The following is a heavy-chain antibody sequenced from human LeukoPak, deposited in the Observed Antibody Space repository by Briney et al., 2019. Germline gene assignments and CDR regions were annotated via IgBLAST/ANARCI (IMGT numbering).Heavy chain of an antibody. V-gene: IGHV3-30*02. CDR2: IRYDGSNK. Sequence: GGSLRLSCAASGFTFNSFGIHWVRQAPGKGLEWVAFIRYDGSNKYYADSVKGRFTISRDNSKNTLYLQMNSLRAEDTAVYYCAKDYPLLVIVPAAIFDYWGQGTLVTVSS. D-gene: IGHD2-2*01. J-gene: IGHJ4*02. CDR1: GFTFNSFG. CDR3: AKDYPLLVIVPAAIFDY.